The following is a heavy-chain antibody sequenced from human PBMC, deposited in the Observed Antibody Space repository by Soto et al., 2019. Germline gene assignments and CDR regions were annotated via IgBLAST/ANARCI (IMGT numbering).Heavy chain of an antibody. CDR3: ARSFYP. CDR1: GFTFTMHA. J-gene: IGHJ5*02. Sequence: GGSLRLSCPVSGFTFTMHAMRWVRQAQGKGVEWVSAISGSGGSTHYNPSLTSRVTISVDMSKSRLSLTLTSVTAADTAVYYCARSFYPWGQGTLVTVSS. CDR2: ISGSGGST. V-gene: IGHV3-23*02.